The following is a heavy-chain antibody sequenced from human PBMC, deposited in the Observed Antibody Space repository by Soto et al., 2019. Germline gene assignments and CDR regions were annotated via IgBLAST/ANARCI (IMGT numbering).Heavy chain of an antibody. Sequence: GASVKVSCKPSGYSFSDYFIQWVRHAPGQGLEWVAWINPKTAATNYAKKFQGRVSLTWDTSSTTAYMELTRLRPDDTAVYYCARIKWGLNYYNGMDVWGQGTTVTVYS. CDR2: INPKTAAT. D-gene: IGHD1-26*01. V-gene: IGHV1-2*02. CDR3: ARIKWGLNYYNGMDV. CDR1: GYSFSDYF. J-gene: IGHJ6*02.